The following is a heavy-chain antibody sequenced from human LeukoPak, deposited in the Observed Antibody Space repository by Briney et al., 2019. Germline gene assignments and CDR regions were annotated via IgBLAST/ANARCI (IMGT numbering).Heavy chain of an antibody. CDR3: ARSLSVVTAYLDY. D-gene: IGHD2-21*02. CDR1: GFTFGNYT. V-gene: IGHV3-21*01. Sequence: GGSLRLSCAASGFTFGNYTMNWARQAPGKGLEWVSFISRSSNIYYADSVKGRFTISRDNAKNSLYLQMNSLRAEDTAVYYCARSLSVVTAYLDYWGHGMLVTVYS. J-gene: IGHJ4*01. CDR2: ISRSSNI.